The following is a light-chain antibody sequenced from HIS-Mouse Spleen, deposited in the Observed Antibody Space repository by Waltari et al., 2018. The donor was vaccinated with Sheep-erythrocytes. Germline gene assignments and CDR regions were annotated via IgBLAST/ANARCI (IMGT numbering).Light chain of an antibody. CDR1: SIDVGRYNL. CDR2: ECS. CDR3: CSYAGSSTPWV. V-gene: IGLV2-23*01. Sequence: QSALTQPASVSGSPGQSITISFTGTSIDVGRYNLFSWYQQHPGKAPKRMIYECSKRPSGVSNRFSGSKSGNTASLTISGLQAEDEADYYCCSYAGSSTPWVFGGGTKLTVL. J-gene: IGLJ3*02.